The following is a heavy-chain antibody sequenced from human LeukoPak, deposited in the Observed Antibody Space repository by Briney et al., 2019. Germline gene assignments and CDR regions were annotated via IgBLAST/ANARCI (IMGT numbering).Heavy chain of an antibody. D-gene: IGHD5/OR15-5a*01. CDR2: MDPNSGNT. CDR3: ARGLLGSTYYFDY. V-gene: IGHV1-8*03. CDR1: GYTFTSYD. Sequence: VASVKVSCKASGYTFTSYDINWVRQATGQGLEWMGWMDPNSGNTGYAQKFQGRVTITRNTSISTAYMELSSLRSEDTAVYYCARGLLGSTYYFDYWGQGTLVTVSS. J-gene: IGHJ4*02.